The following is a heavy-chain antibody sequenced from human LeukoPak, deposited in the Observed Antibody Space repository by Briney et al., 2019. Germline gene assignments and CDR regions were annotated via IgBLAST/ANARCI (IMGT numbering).Heavy chain of an antibody. CDR2: IYHSGST. V-gene: IGHV4-30-2*01. CDR3: ARTYMVRGVIIEAFDY. J-gene: IGHJ4*02. D-gene: IGHD3-10*01. Sequence: HPSETLSLTCAVSGGSISSGGYSWGWIRQPRGKGLEWIGYIYHSGSTYDNPSLKSPVTISVDRSKNQFSLKLSSVTAADTAVYYCARTYMVRGVIIEAFDYWGQGTLVTVSS. CDR1: GGSISSGGYS.